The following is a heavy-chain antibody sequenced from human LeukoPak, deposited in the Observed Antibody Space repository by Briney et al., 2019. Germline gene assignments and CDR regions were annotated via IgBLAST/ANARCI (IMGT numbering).Heavy chain of an antibody. CDR1: GFTVSSNY. V-gene: IGHV3-53*01. Sequence: GGSLRLSCAASGFTVSSNYMSWVRQAPGKGLEWVSVIDSGGSTYYADSVKGRFTISRDNAKNSLYLQMSNLRAEDTAVYFCARGGGLDVWGQGATVTVSS. CDR2: IDSGGST. CDR3: ARGGGLDV. J-gene: IGHJ6*02. D-gene: IGHD3-16*01.